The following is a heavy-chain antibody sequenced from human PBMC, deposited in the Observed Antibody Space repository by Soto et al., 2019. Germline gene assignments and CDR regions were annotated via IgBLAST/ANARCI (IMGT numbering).Heavy chain of an antibody. V-gene: IGHV3-23*01. CDR1: GFTFSSYA. CDR3: ATDRDDYVWGSYRS. D-gene: IGHD3-16*02. CDR2: ISGSGGST. Sequence: EVQLLESGGGLVQPGGSLRLSCAASGFTFSSYAMSWVRQAPGKGLEWVSAISGSGGSTYYADSVKGRFTISRDNSKNTLYLQMNSLRAEDTAVYYCATDRDDYVWGSYRSWGQGTLVTVSS. J-gene: IGHJ5*02.